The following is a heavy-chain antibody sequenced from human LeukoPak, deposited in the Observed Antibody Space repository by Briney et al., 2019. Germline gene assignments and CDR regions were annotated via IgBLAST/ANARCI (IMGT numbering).Heavy chain of an antibody. V-gene: IGHV3-23*01. D-gene: IGHD1-1*01. Sequence: PGGSLRLSCAASGLTISSYGMSWVRQAPGKGLEWVSSINDSGGRTYYADSVKGRFTISRDNSKNTLYLQMNSLRAEDTAVYYCAKATGTLGAWGQGTLVTVSS. CDR2: INDSGGRT. CDR1: GLTISSYG. J-gene: IGHJ5*02. CDR3: AKATGTLGA.